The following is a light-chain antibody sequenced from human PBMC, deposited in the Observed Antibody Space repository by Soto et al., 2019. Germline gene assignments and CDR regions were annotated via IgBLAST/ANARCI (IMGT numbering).Light chain of an antibody. Sequence: IVMTHAAATLSVSPGERATLSFGASQSVSIKLAWYQQKPCQAPRLLIYDTSTRATGIPARFSGSGSGTEFTLTISSLQSEDFAVYYCQQYHNWPPIPFGQRTRLEI. CDR2: DTS. CDR3: QQYHNWPPIP. V-gene: IGKV3-15*01. CDR1: QSVSIK. J-gene: IGKJ5*01.